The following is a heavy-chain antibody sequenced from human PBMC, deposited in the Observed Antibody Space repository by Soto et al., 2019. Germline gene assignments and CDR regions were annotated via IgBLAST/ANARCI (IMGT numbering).Heavy chain of an antibody. D-gene: IGHD2-8*01. CDR3: ARDRGVLGGMDV. CDR1: GFTFSSYI. Sequence: EVQLVESGGGLVKPGGSLRLSCAASGFTFSSYIMNWVRQAPGKGLEWVSSISSSSSYIYYADSVKGRFTNSRDNAQNSVYLKMNSLRAEDTAVYYCARDRGVLGGMDVLGQGTTVTVSS. V-gene: IGHV3-21*01. CDR2: ISSSSSYI. J-gene: IGHJ6*01.